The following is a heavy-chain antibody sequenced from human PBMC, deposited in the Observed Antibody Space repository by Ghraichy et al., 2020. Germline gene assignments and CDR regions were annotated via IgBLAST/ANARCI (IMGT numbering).Heavy chain of an antibody. CDR1: GFTFSNYA. V-gene: IGHV3-33*08. CDR3: TRGGHRSTSINYYYYGMDV. Sequence: GGSLRLSCTASGFTFSNYAMDWVRQAPGKGLEGVRVIWFDGGMKFYGDNMEGRFTISRDNDRNTVHLQMNDLRVEDTALYYCTRGGHRSTSINYYYYGMDVWGQGTAVTVSS. J-gene: IGHJ6*02. CDR2: IWFDGGMK. D-gene: IGHD3-16*01.